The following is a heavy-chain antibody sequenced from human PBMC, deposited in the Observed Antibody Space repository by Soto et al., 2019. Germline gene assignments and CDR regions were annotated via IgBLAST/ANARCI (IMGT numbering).Heavy chain of an antibody. V-gene: IGHV1-69*13. CDR2: IIPIFGTA. Sequence: ASVKVSCKASGGTFSSYAISWVRQAPGQGLEWMGGIIPIFGTANYAQKFQGRVTITADESTSTAYMELSSLRSEDTAVYYCATGSFTSTGGRIGYHYNAMDVWGQGTTVTVSS. J-gene: IGHJ6*02. D-gene: IGHD1-1*01. CDR1: GGTFSSYA. CDR3: ATGSFTSTGGRIGYHYNAMDV.